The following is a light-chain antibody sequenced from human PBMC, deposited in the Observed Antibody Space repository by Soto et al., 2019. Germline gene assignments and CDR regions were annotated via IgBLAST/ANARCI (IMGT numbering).Light chain of an antibody. CDR2: GAT. CDR3: QQYHQWPPVT. J-gene: IGKJ4*01. CDR1: QTINDN. Sequence: EVVVTQSPSALSVSPGERCTLFGWASQTINDNVAWYQQKPGQAPRLLMYGATTRATDIPARFSGGQSGTEFTLTISSLQSEDSAVYYCQQYHQWPPVTFGGGTKVDIK. V-gene: IGKV3D-15*01.